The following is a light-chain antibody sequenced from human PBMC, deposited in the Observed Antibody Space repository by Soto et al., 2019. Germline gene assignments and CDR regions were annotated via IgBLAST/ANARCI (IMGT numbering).Light chain of an antibody. CDR3: QEYNGYSWT. J-gene: IGKJ1*01. Sequence: DIQMTQSPSTLSASVGDRVTITCRASQSISSWLAWYQQKPGKAPKLLSYDASSLPSGVPSRFSGSGSGTEFTLTISSLQPDDFATYYCQEYNGYSWTFGQGTKVDSK. CDR2: DAS. CDR1: QSISSW. V-gene: IGKV1-5*01.